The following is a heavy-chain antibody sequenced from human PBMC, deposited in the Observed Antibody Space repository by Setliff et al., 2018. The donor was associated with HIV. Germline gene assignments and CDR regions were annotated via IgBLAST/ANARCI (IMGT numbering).Heavy chain of an antibody. Sequence: SETLSLTCTVSGGSMTSSNYYWGWIRQSPGRGLEWIGSISSSGSTTYHPSLRSRVTVSAATSKNQFSLKLTSVTAADTAVYFCARDPHYFDTSGHYSWFYFDYWGQRTLVT. J-gene: IGHJ4*02. CDR3: ARDPHYFDTSGHYSWFYFDY. CDR2: ISSSGST. V-gene: IGHV4-39*07. D-gene: IGHD3-22*01. CDR1: GGSMTSSNYY.